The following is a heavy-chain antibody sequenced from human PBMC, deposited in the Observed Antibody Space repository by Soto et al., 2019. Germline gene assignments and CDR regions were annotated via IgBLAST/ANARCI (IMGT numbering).Heavy chain of an antibody. D-gene: IGHD5-18*01. V-gene: IGHV3-33*01. CDR1: GFAFSSYG. CDR2: IWYDGSNK. Sequence: GGSLRLSCAASGFAFSSYGMHWVRQAPGKGLEWVAVIWYDGSNKYYADSVKGRFTISRDNSKNTLYLQMNSLRAEDTAVYYCARLGYSYGFDYWGQGTLVTVSS. CDR3: ARLGYSYGFDY. J-gene: IGHJ4*02.